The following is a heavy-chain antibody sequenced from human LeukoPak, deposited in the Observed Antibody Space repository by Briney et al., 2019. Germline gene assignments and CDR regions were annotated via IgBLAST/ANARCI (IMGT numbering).Heavy chain of an antibody. V-gene: IGHV4-61*02. CDR1: GGSISSGSYY. J-gene: IGHJ6*03. D-gene: IGHD2-2*02. CDR2: IYTSGST. Sequence: PSQTLSLTCTVSGGSISSGSYYWSWIRQPAGKGLEWIGRIYTSGSTNYNPSLKSRVTISVDTSKNQFSLKLSSVTAADTAVYYSARDIRKPIVSYYYYYMDVWGKGTTVTVSS. CDR3: ARDIRKPIVSYYYYYMDV.